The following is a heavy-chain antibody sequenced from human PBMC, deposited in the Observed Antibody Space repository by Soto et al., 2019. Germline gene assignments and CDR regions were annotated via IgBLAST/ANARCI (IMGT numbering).Heavy chain of an antibody. CDR3: ARGDCVGGTCYSLAGSFYYYMDV. CDR2: INSDGSVS. D-gene: IGHD2-15*01. V-gene: IGHV3-74*01. Sequence: EVQLVESGGGLVQPGGSLRLSCAASGFTFSNYWMYWVRQAPGKGLVWVSRINSDGSVSSYADSVKGRLTISRDNVKNTLYLQMDRLRAEDTAVYYCARGDCVGGTCYSLAGSFYYYMDVWGKGTTVTVSS. CDR1: GFTFSNYW. J-gene: IGHJ6*03.